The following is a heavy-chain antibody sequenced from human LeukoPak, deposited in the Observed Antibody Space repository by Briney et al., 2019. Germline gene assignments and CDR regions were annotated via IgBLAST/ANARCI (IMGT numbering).Heavy chain of an antibody. D-gene: IGHD2-8*01. V-gene: IGHV3-30*04. CDR3: ARDLGYCTNGVCYFFDY. CDR1: GFTFSSYA. CDR2: ISYDGSNK. J-gene: IGHJ4*02. Sequence: GGSLRLSCAASGFTFSSYAMHWVRQAPGKGLEWVAVISYDGSNKYYADSVKGRFTISRDNSKNTLYLQMNSLRAEDTAVYYCARDLGYCTNGVCYFFDYWGQGTLVTVYS.